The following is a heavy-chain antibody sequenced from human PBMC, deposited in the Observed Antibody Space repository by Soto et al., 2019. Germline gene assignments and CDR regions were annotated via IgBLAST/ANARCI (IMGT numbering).Heavy chain of an antibody. Sequence: PSETLSLTCTVSGGSISSSSYFWGWIRQPPGKGLEWIGSIYYSGSTYYNPSLKSRVTVSVDTSKNQFSLKLSSVTAADTVVYYCGRHGSDFWSAPWGKGTLVPVSP. CDR2: IYYSGST. D-gene: IGHD2-21*02. V-gene: IGHV4-39*01. CDR3: GRHGSDFWSAP. J-gene: IGHJ5*02. CDR1: GGSISSSSYF.